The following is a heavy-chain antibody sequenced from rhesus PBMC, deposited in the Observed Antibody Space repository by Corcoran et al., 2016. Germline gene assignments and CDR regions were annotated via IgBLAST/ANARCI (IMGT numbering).Heavy chain of an antibody. J-gene: IGHJ4*01. CDR2: IYGMGSNP. CDR1: GGPISSNY. Sequence: QVQLQESGPGLVKPLETLSLPCAVSGGPISSNYWSWIRQAPGTGLEWIGYIYGMGSNPNYNPSLKSRVTLSVDTSKNQLSLKLSSVTAADTAVYYCARHKMTTVIDYWGQGVLVTVSS. D-gene: IGHD4-35*01. V-gene: IGHV4S11*01. CDR3: ARHKMTTVIDY.